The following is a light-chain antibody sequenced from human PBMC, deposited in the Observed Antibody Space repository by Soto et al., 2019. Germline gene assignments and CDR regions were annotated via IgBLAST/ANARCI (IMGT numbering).Light chain of an antibody. Sequence: QSVLTRPPSVSAAPGQKVTISCSGSSSNIGNNYVSWYQQLPGTAPKLLIYENNKRPSGIPDRFSGSKSGTSATLGITGLQTGDEADYCCGTWYSSLSAAVFGGGTQLTVL. J-gene: IGLJ7*01. CDR2: ENN. CDR3: GTWYSSLSAAV. V-gene: IGLV1-51*02. CDR1: SSNIGNNY.